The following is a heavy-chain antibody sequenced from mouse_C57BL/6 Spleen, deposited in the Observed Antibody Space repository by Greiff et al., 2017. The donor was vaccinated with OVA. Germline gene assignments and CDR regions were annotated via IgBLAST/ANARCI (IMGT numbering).Heavy chain of an antibody. J-gene: IGHJ2*01. CDR1: GFTFSSYA. CDR3: AREDWAYYFDY. D-gene: IGHD4-1*01. V-gene: IGHV5-4*01. Sequence: EVQLVESGGGLVKPGGSLKLSCAASGFTFSSYAMSWVRQTPEKRLEWVATLSDGGSYTYYPDNVKGRFTISRDNAKNNLYLQMSHLKSEDTAMYYCAREDWAYYFDYWGQGTTLTVSS. CDR2: LSDGGSYT.